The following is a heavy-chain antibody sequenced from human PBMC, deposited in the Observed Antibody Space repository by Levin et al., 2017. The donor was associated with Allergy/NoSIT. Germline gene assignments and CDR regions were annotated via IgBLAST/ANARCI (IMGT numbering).Heavy chain of an antibody. V-gene: IGHV1-18*01. Sequence: GGSLRLSCKASGYTFRVYGIIWVRQAPGEGLEWLGWISPNNGHTKVSHKVQGRVTMTTDAYTTTAYLDIRSLTSDDTAVYYCARDLGTGWYDNAFEIWGQGTLVSVSS. CDR1: GYTFRVYG. CDR2: ISPNNGHT. CDR3: ARDLGTGWYDNAFEI. J-gene: IGHJ3*02. D-gene: IGHD6-19*01.